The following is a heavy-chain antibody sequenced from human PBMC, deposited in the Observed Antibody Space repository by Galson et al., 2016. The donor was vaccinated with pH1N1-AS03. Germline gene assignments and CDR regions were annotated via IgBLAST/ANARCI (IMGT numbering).Heavy chain of an antibody. V-gene: IGHV3-53*01. D-gene: IGHD3-16*01. CDR2: IYGGGDT. CDR1: GFTINNNY. Sequence: SLRLSCAASGFTINNNYMSWVRQAPGKGLEWVSLIYGGGDTFYADSVKGRFTISRDNSKNTVYLQMNSLRVEDTAVYYCAREPWGSTQGEYWGQGTLVTVSS. J-gene: IGHJ4*02. CDR3: AREPWGSTQGEY.